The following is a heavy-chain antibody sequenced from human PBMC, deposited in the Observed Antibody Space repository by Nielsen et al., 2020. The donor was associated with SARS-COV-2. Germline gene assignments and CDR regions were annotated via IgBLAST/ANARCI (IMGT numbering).Heavy chain of an antibody. Sequence: GESLKISCAASGFTFSSYAMSWVRQAPGKGLEWVSAISGSGGSTYYADSVKGRFTISRDNSKNTLYLQMNSLRAEDTAVYYCARDRMYYSDSSGYQGVDYWGQGTPVTVSS. CDR3: ARDRMYYSDSSGYQGVDY. CDR1: GFTFSSYA. CDR2: ISGSGGST. V-gene: IGHV3-23*01. J-gene: IGHJ4*02. D-gene: IGHD3-22*01.